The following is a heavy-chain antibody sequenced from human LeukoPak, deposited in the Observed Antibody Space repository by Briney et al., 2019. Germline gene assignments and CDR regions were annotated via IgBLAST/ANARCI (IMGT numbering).Heavy chain of an antibody. Sequence: ASVKVSCKASGYTFTSYGINWVRQAPGQGLEWMGWISVYNGNTNYAQKLQSRVTMTTDTSTSTAYMELGSLRSDDTAVYYCARVVVVAATGFPYYFDYWGQGTPVTVSS. J-gene: IGHJ4*02. CDR3: ARVVVVAATGFPYYFDY. D-gene: IGHD2-15*01. CDR2: ISVYNGNT. V-gene: IGHV1-18*01. CDR1: GYTFTSYG.